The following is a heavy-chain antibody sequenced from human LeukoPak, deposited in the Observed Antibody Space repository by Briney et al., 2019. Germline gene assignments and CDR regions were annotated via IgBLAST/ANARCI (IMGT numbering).Heavy chain of an antibody. Sequence: GGSLRLSCAASGFTFSSYAMSWVRQAPGKGLEWVSAISGSGGSTYYADSVKGRFTISRDNSKNSLYLQINSLKPEDTAVYYCARLFGSGTYYMSDYWGQGTLVTVSS. J-gene: IGHJ4*02. CDR2: ISGSGGST. CDR1: GFTFSSYA. V-gene: IGHV3-23*01. D-gene: IGHD3-10*01. CDR3: ARLFGSGTYYMSDY.